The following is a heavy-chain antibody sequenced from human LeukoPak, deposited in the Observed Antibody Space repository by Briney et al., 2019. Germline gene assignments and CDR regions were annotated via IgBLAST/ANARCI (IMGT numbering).Heavy chain of an antibody. CDR2: FHYSGST. V-gene: IGHV4-59*01. J-gene: IGHJ4*02. CDR3: ARGSSWSYYFDY. D-gene: IGHD6-13*01. Sequence: SETLSLTCAVSGDSISSYYWSWIRQPPGKGLEWIGYFHYSGSTNYSPSLKSRVTISIDTSKDQFSLKVSSVTAADTAVYYCARGSSWSYYFDYWGQGTLVTVSS. CDR1: GDSISSYY.